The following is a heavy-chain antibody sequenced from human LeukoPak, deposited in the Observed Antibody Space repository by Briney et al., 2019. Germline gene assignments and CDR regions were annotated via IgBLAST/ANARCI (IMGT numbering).Heavy chain of an antibody. V-gene: IGHV4-61*01. CDR2: VYYSGST. J-gene: IGHJ5*02. CDR3: VREAATDYYDSSGYYRQTEVFDA. D-gene: IGHD3-22*01. CDR1: GGSVRSDSYY. Sequence: SETLSLTCTVSGGSVRSDSYYWSWIRQPPGKGLEWIGYVYYSGSTNYNPSLKSRVTISVDTSKNQFSLKLRSVTAADTAVYYCVREAATDYYDSSGYYRQTEVFDAWGQGTLVTVSS.